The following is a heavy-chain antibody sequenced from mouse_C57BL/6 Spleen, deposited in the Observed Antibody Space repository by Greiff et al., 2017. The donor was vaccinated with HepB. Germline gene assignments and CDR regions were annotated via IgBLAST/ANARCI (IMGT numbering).Heavy chain of an antibody. CDR1: GYTFTSYW. D-gene: IGHD1-1*01. Sequence: QVQLQQPGAELVMPGASVKLSCKASGYTFTSYWMHWVKQRPGQGLEWIGEIDPSDSYTNYNQKFKGKSTLTVDKSSSTAYMQLSSLTSEDSAVYYCARREYGSSYWYFDVWGTGTTVTVSS. J-gene: IGHJ1*03. CDR2: IDPSDSYT. CDR3: ARREYGSSYWYFDV. V-gene: IGHV1-69*01.